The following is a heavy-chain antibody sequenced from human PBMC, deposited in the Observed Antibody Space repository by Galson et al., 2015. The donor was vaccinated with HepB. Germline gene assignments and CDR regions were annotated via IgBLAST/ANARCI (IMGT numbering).Heavy chain of an antibody. D-gene: IGHD2-15*01. CDR2: ISGSGGST. Sequence: SLRLSCAASGFTFSSYAMNWVRQAPGKGLEWVSAISGSGGSTFYADSVKGRFTISRDNSKNTLYLQMSSLRAEDTAVYYCAKDRKRYCSGGSCYLGGSDFDYWGQGTLVPVSS. V-gene: IGHV3-23*01. CDR1: GFTFSSYA. J-gene: IGHJ4*02. CDR3: AKDRKRYCSGGSCYLGGSDFDY.